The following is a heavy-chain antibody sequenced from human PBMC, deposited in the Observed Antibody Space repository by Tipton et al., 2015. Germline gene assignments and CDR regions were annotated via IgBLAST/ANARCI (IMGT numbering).Heavy chain of an antibody. D-gene: IGHD4-11*01. J-gene: IGHJ4*02. CDR2: IGGYNGKT. Sequence: QSGAEVKKPGASVKVSCKTSGYTFSNYGIDWVRQAPGQGLEWVGWIGGYNGKTDYGQKFRGRVTVTTDTITGTGYLELRGLRSDDTAVYFCARNTYNNSPFYFDYWGQGTLVTVSS. V-gene: IGHV1-18*01. CDR3: ARNTYNNSPFYFDY. CDR1: GYTFSNYG.